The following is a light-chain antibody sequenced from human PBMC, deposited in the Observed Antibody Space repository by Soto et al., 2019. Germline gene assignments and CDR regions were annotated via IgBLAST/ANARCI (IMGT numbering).Light chain of an antibody. CDR2: DNS. CDR1: SSNVGNNF. J-gene: IGLJ2*01. Sequence: QSVLTQPPSMSAAPGQKVTITCSGSSSNVGNNFVSWYQQLPGTAPKLLIFDNSQRPSWIPDRFLGSKSGTSATLAITGPQTGDEAVYYCVTWDTNRKAVVFVGGTKLTVL. V-gene: IGLV1-51*01. CDR3: VTWDTNRKAVV.